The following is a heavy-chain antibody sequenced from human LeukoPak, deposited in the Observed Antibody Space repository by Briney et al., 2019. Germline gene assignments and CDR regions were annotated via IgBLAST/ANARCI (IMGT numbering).Heavy chain of an antibody. D-gene: IGHD3-9*01. V-gene: IGHV3-7*01. Sequence: GGSLRLSCAASGFTFSNYWMTWVRQAPGKGPEWVANIKQDGSDKYYVDSVKGRFTISRDNAKNTLYLQMNSLRAEDTAVYYCARDGGLRYFDWLPHYYYYGMDVWGQGTTVTVSS. CDR1: GFTFSNYW. CDR3: ARDGGLRYFDWLPHYYYYGMDV. CDR2: IKQDGSDK. J-gene: IGHJ6*02.